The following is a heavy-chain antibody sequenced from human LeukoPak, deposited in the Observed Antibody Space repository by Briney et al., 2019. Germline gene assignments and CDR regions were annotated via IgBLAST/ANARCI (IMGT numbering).Heavy chain of an antibody. CDR1: GGSIGSSSYY. J-gene: IGHJ1*01. D-gene: IGHD1-26*01. V-gene: IGHV4-39*07. Sequence: PSETLSLTCTVSGGSIGSSSYYWGWIRQPPGKGLEWIGSIYYSGSTYYNPSLKSRVTISVDTSKNQFSLKLSSVTAADTAVYYCARVGSGSSDSPVPGYFQHWGQGTLVTVSS. CDR2: IYYSGST. CDR3: ARVGSGSSDSPVPGYFQH.